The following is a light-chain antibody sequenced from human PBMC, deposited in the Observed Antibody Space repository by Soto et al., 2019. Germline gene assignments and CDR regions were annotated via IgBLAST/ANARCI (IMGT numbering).Light chain of an antibody. CDR1: QSVSSSY. CDR2: GAS. Sequence: EIVLTQSPGTLSLSPGERATLSCRASQSVSSSYLAWYQQKPGQAPRLLIYGASSRATGIPDRFSGSGSGTDFTLTISRLEPEDFAVYYCQHYSRSPVTFGGGIKVEIK. V-gene: IGKV3-20*01. J-gene: IGKJ4*01. CDR3: QHYSRSPVT.